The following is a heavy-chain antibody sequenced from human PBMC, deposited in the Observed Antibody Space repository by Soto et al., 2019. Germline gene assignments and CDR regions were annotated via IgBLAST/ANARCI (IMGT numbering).Heavy chain of an antibody. CDR2: ISYDGSKK. D-gene: IGHD2-8*01. CDR1: GLTFSAYG. CDR3: AKASHCNKGRCSLGLIGDRAFDI. J-gene: IGHJ3*02. V-gene: IGHV3-30*18. Sequence: QARLVESGGGVVQPGRSLRLSCEASGLTFSAYGMHWVRQAPGKELEWVATISYDGSKKYFGDSVKGRFTISRDNSKSTLYLEMNSLRTEDTAVYYCAKASHCNKGRCSLGLIGDRAFDIWGQGTMVTVSS.